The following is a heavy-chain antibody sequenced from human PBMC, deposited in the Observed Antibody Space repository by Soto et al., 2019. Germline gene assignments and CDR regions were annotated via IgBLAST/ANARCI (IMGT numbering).Heavy chain of an antibody. CDR3: ARHSNGDTIFGVVITYGMDV. CDR1: GGSISSHY. CDR2: IYYSGST. Sequence: SETLSLTCTVSGGSISSHYWSWVRQAPGKGLEWIGHIYYSGSTYYNPSLKSRVTISVDTSKNQFSLKLSSVTAADTAVYYCARHSNGDTIFGVVITYGMDVWGQGTTVTVSS. J-gene: IGHJ6*02. D-gene: IGHD3-3*01. V-gene: IGHV4-59*04.